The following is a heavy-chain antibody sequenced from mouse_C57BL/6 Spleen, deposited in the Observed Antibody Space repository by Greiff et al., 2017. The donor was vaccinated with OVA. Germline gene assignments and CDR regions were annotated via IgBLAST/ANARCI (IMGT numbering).Heavy chain of an antibody. Sequence: QVQLQQPGAELVRPGSSVKLSCKASGYTFTSYWMHWVKQRPIQGLEWIGNIDPSDSETHYNQKFKDKATLTVDKSSSTAYMQLSSLTSEDSAVYYCARYGSSYPWYFDVWGTGTTVTVSS. J-gene: IGHJ1*03. CDR3: ARYGSSYPWYFDV. CDR2: IDPSDSET. D-gene: IGHD1-1*01. CDR1: GYTFTSYW. V-gene: IGHV1-52*01.